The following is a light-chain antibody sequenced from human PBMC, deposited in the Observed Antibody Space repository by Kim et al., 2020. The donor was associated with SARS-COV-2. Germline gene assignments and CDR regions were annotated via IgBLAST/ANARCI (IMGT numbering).Light chain of an antibody. CDR1: SLRNYF. Sequence: VAFGQTVRITCQGDSLRNYFASWYQQKPGQAPVVVIYGKNNRPSGIPDRFSGSSSGNTASLTITGAQAEDEADYYCNSRDSSGNHPFGGGTQLTVL. V-gene: IGLV3-19*01. CDR3: NSRDSSGNHP. J-gene: IGLJ2*01. CDR2: GKN.